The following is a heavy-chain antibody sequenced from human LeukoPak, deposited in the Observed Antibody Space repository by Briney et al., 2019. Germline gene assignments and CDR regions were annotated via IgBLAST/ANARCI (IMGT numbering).Heavy chain of an antibody. J-gene: IGHJ3*02. V-gene: IGHV3-66*01. CDR2: IYSGGST. CDR1: GFTVSSNY. Sequence: GGSLRLSCAASGFTVSSNYMSWVRQAPGKGLEWVSVIYSGGSTYYADSVKGRFTISRDNSKNTLYLQMNSLSAEDTAVYYCGREGKTTAPGGGGAAFDIWGQGTMVTVSS. D-gene: IGHD4-11*01. CDR3: GREGKTTAPGGGGAAFDI.